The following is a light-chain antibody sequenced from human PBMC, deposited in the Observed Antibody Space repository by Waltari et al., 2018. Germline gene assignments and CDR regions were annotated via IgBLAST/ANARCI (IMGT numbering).Light chain of an antibody. CDR2: KAN. J-gene: IGLJ3*02. V-gene: IGLV8-61*01. Sequence: QTAVTQEPSLSVSPEGTGTLTCALSSGSRSTHYYETWYQQTTGQAPRTLLYKANARSSGVPERFSGSILGNTASLTITGAQADDESDYYCALYMGSGIWVFGGGTRLTVL. CDR1: SGSRSTHYY. CDR3: ALYMGSGIWV.